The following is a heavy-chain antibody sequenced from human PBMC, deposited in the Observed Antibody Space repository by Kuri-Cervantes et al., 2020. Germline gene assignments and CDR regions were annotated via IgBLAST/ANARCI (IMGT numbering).Heavy chain of an antibody. CDR1: GGSISSYY. Sequence: SETLSLTCTVPGGSISSYYWSWIRQPAGKGLEWIGRIYTSGSTNYNPSLKSRVTMSVDTSKNQFSLKLSSVTAADTAVYYCARGRGYYYGSGSYCIFDYWGQGTLVTVSS. D-gene: IGHD3-10*01. V-gene: IGHV4-4*07. CDR2: IYTSGST. J-gene: IGHJ4*02. CDR3: ARGRGYYYGSGSYCIFDY.